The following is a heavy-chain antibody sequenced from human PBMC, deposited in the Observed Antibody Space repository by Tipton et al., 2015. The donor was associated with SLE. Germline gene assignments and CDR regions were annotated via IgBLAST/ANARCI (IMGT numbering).Heavy chain of an antibody. CDR1: GFTFISYG. Sequence: QSGPEVKKPGASVQVSCKASGFTFISYGISWVRQAPGQGLQWMGWISTFNGNRNYAQKFQARVTITTDESTSTAYMEVSSLRSEDTAVYYCARGSLVGATKNYYYYMDVWGKGTTVTVSS. J-gene: IGHJ6*03. CDR2: ISTFNGNR. D-gene: IGHD1-26*01. CDR3: ARGSLVGATKNYYYYMDV. V-gene: IGHV1-18*01.